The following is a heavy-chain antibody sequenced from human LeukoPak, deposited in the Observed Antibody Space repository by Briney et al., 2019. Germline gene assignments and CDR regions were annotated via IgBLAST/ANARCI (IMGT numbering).Heavy chain of an antibody. D-gene: IGHD3-16*01. Sequence: PGGSLRLSCAASGFPFSGYWMTWVRQAPGRGLEWVATIKEDGSVAYFGDSVKGRFAISRDNAKNSLYLQMNSLRGEDTAVYYCARGGANRFDYWGQGTLVTVSS. J-gene: IGHJ4*02. V-gene: IGHV3-7*04. CDR3: ARGGANRFDY. CDR1: GFPFSGYW. CDR2: IKEDGSVA.